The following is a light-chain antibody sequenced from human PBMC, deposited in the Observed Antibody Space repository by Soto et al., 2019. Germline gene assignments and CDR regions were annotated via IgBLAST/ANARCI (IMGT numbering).Light chain of an antibody. V-gene: IGKV1-39*01. Sequence: DIQMTQSPSSLSASVGDRVTITCRASQSISTSVNWYQQTPGKAPKLLIYSASNLQNGVPSRFSGSGSGTDFTLTISSLQPVDFATYFCQQSFSFLRTFGQGTKVDIK. J-gene: IGKJ1*01. CDR2: SAS. CDR3: QQSFSFLRT. CDR1: QSISTS.